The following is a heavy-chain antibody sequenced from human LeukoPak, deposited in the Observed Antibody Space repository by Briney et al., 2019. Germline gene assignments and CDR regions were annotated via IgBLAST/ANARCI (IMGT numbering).Heavy chain of an antibody. CDR3: ARGQESALTYTSGTYGYYFDY. CDR1: GYTFTSYD. CDR2: MNPNSGNT. V-gene: IGHV1-8*01. Sequence: ASVKVSCKASGYTFTSYDINWVRQATGQGLEWMGWMNPNSGNTGYAQKFQGRVTMTRNTSISTAYMELSSLRSEDTAIYYCARGQESALTYTSGTYGYYFDYWGQGSPVTVSS. J-gene: IGHJ4*02. D-gene: IGHD3-10*01.